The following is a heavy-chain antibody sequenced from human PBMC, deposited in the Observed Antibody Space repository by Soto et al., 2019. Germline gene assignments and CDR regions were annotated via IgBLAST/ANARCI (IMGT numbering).Heavy chain of an antibody. D-gene: IGHD5-12*01. CDR1: GGSFSGYY. CDR3: ARGSLHSGSATYY. J-gene: IGHJ4*02. Sequence: QVQLQQWGAGLLKPSETLSLTCAVYGGSFSGYYWSWIRQPPGKGLEWIGEINHSGSTNYNPSLKSRGTRSVDTSKNQFSLKLSSVTAADTAVYYCARGSLHSGSATYYWGQGTLVTVSS. CDR2: INHSGST. V-gene: IGHV4-34*01.